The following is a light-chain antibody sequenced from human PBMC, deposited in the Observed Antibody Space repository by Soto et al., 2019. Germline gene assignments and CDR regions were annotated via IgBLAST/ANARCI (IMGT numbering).Light chain of an antibody. CDR3: QQYNSYSEA. V-gene: IGKV1-5*03. CDR1: QTISSW. J-gene: IGKJ1*01. CDR2: KAS. Sequence: DSHINQSHSTLSGSVGARVTITFRASQTISSWLAWYQQKPGKAPKLLIYKASTLKSGVPSRFSGSGSGTEFTLTISSLQPDDFATYYCQQYNSYSEAFGQGTKVDI.